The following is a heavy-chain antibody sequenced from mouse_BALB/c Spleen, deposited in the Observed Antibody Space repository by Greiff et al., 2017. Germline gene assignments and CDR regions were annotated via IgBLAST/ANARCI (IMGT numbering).Heavy chain of an antibody. CDR2: INPYNDGT. Sequence: VQLQQSGPELVKPGASVKMSCKASGYTFTIYVMHWVKQKPGQGLEWIGYINPYNDGTKYNEKFKGKATLTSDKSSSTAYMELSSLTSEDSAVYYCASRGTTVVADYWGQGTSVTVSS. CDR1: GYTFTIYV. V-gene: IGHV1-14*01. D-gene: IGHD1-1*01. CDR3: ASRGTTVVADY. J-gene: IGHJ4*01.